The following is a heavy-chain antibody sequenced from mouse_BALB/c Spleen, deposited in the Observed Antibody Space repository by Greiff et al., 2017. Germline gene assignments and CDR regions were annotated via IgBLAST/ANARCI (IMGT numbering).Heavy chain of an antibody. Sequence: VQLKESGAELVKPGASVKLSCTASGFNIKDTYMHWVKQRPEQGLEWIGRIDPANGNTKYDPKFQGKATITADTSSNTAYLQLSSLTSEDTAVYYCARGSSIYVGFDYWGQGTTLTVSS. CDR1: GFNIKDTY. J-gene: IGHJ2*01. CDR3: ARGSSIYVGFDY. D-gene: IGHD1-1*01. V-gene: IGHV14-3*02. CDR2: IDPANGNT.